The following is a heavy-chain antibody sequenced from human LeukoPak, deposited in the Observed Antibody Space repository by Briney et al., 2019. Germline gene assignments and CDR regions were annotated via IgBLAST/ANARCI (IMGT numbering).Heavy chain of an antibody. CDR3: AREMVYLDY. CDR2: IWYDGSNK. J-gene: IGHJ4*02. V-gene: IGHV3-33*01. D-gene: IGHD2-8*01. CDR1: GFTFSSYG. Sequence: PGRSLRLSCAASGFTFSSYGMHWVRQAPGKGLEWVAVIWYDGSNKYYADSVKGRFTISRDNSKNTVYLQMNSLRAEDTAVYYCAREMVYLDYWGQGTLVTVSS.